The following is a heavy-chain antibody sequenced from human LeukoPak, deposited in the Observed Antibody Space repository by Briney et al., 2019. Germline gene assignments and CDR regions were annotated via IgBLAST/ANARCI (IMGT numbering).Heavy chain of an antibody. CDR3: ASTMKDYYGSGSYYNRGVWAR. CDR1: GGSFSGYY. V-gene: IGHV4-34*01. Sequence: PSETLSLTCAVYGGSFSGYYWSWIRQPPGKGLEWIREINHSGSTNYNPPLKSRVTISVDTSKNQFSLKLSSVTAADTAVYYCASTMKDYYGSGSYYNRGVWARWGQGTLVTVSS. D-gene: IGHD3-10*01. J-gene: IGHJ4*02. CDR2: INHSGST.